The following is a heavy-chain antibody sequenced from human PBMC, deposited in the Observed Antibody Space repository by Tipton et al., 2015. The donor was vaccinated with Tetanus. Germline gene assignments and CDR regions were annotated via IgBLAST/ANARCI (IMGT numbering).Heavy chain of an antibody. V-gene: IGHV3-23*01. D-gene: IGHD2-2*01. CDR2: ISGSGGST. J-gene: IGHJ6*02. Sequence: SLRLSCAASGFTFSSYAMSWVRQAPGKGLEWVSAISGSGGSTYYADSVKGRFTISRDNSKNTLYLQMNSLSAEDTAVYYCAKDHCSSTSCYPRPFYGMDVWGQGTTVTVSS. CDR3: AKDHCSSTSCYPRPFYGMDV. CDR1: GFTFSSYA.